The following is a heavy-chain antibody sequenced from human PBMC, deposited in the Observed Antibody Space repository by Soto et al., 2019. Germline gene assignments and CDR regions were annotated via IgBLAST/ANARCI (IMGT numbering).Heavy chain of an antibody. CDR3: ARVDNWNYVWHRGQHDY. D-gene: IGHD1-7*01. J-gene: IGHJ4*02. CDR2: ISAYNGNT. CDR1: GYTFTSYG. Sequence: GASVKVSCKASGYTFTSYGISWVRQAPGQGLEWMGWISAYNGNTNYAQKLQGRVTMTTDTSTSTAYMELRSLRSDDTAVYYCARVDNWNYVWHRGQHDYWGQGTLVTVSS. V-gene: IGHV1-18*01.